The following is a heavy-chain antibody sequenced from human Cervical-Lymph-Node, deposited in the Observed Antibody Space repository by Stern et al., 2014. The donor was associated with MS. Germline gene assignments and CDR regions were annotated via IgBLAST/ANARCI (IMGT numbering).Heavy chain of an antibody. CDR1: GFSISTSG. Sequence: VPLVESGGGVVQPGASLRLSCAASGFSISTSGMHWVRQAPGKGLEWGAVISYDGNNQYHADSVKGRFTVSRDNSQNTLYLHLNSLRPGDTAVYYCARGGHLWSLRGDYWGQGTLVIVSS. J-gene: IGHJ4*02. D-gene: IGHD5-18*01. V-gene: IGHV3-30*03. CDR2: ISYDGNNQ. CDR3: ARGGHLWSLRGDY.